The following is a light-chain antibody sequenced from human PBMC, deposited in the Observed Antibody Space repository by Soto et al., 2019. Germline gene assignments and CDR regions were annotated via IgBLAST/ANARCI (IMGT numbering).Light chain of an antibody. V-gene: IGLV6-57*03. J-gene: IGLJ2*01. Sequence: NFMLTQPHSVSESPGKTVTISCTRSSGSIASNYVQWYQQRPGSAPTTVIYEDNQRPSGVPDRFSGSIDSSSNSASLTISELKNEDGADYSCQSYNSRKSVVFGGGTKLAVL. CDR3: QSYNSRKSVV. CDR1: SGSIASNY. CDR2: EDN.